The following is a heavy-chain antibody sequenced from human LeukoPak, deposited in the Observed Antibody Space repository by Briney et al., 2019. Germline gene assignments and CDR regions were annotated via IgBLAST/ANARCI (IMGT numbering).Heavy chain of an antibody. CDR3: ARTYGSGSLDY. CDR2: INWNGGST. Sequence: GGSLRLSCAASGFTFDDYGVSWVRQAPGKGLEWVSGINWNGGSTGYADSVRGRFTISRDNAKNSVYLQMNSLRAEDTAVYYCARTYGSGSLDYGGQGTLVTVSS. V-gene: IGHV3-20*04. CDR1: GFTFDDYG. J-gene: IGHJ4*02. D-gene: IGHD2-15*01.